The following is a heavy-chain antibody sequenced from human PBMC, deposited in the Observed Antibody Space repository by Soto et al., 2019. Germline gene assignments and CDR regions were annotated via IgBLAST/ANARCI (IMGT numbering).Heavy chain of an antibody. V-gene: IGHV1-18*01. Sequence: ASVKVSCKASGYTFTSYGISWVRQAPGQGLEWMGWISAYNGNTNYAQKLQGRVTMTTDTSASTAYMELRSLRSDDTAVYYCARDAPEGIAVAGNPDDYYYYYGMDVWGQGTTVTVSS. CDR3: ARDAPEGIAVAGNPDDYYYYYGMDV. CDR2: ISAYNGNT. CDR1: GYTFTSYG. J-gene: IGHJ6*02. D-gene: IGHD6-19*01.